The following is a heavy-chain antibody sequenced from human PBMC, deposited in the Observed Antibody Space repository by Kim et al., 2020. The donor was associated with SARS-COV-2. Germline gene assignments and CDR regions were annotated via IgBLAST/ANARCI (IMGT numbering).Heavy chain of an antibody. CDR2: ISSSGSTI. D-gene: IGHD6-19*01. V-gene: IGHV3-11*04. Sequence: GGSLRLSCAASGFTFSDYYMSWIRQAPGKGLEWVSYISSSGSTIYYADSVKGRFTISRDNAKNSLYLQMNSLRAEDTAVYYCARGDSSGWYIPYYYYYGMDVWGQGTTVTVSS. J-gene: IGHJ6*02. CDR3: ARGDSSGWYIPYYYYYGMDV. CDR1: GFTFSDYY.